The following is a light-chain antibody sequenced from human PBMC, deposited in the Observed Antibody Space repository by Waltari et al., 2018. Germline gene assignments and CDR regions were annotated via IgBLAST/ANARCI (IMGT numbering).Light chain of an antibody. Sequence: QSVLTQPPSASGTPGQGVTISRSGGASNIGNKVVNWYQQLPGKAPKLLIYRSDRRPAGVPDRFSGSKSGTSASLAISGLQSEDEADYYCAAWDDSLNGRWVFGGGTKVTVL. CDR3: AAWDDSLNGRWV. CDR1: ASNIGNKV. V-gene: IGLV1-44*01. CDR2: RSD. J-gene: IGLJ3*02.